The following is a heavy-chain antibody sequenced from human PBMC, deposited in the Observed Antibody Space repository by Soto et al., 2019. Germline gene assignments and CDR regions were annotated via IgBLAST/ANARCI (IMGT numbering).Heavy chain of an antibody. Sequence: QVQLQESGPGLVKPSETLSLTCTVSGGSISSYYWSWIRQPPGKGLEWIGYIYYSGSTNYNPSLTIRVTISVDTSKNPFALKLSSVTAADTAVYYCARGRTVVAARYYYMDVWGKGTTVTVSS. CDR1: GGSISSYY. J-gene: IGHJ6*03. CDR3: ARGRTVVAARYYYMDV. CDR2: IYYSGST. D-gene: IGHD2-15*01. V-gene: IGHV4-59*01.